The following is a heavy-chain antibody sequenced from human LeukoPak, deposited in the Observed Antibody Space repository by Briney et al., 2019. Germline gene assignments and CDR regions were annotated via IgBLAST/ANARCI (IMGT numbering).Heavy chain of an antibody. CDR3: ARTPVGFIDY. CDR1: GDSISGSSYY. D-gene: IGHD2-2*01. Sequence: SETLSLTCTVSGDSISGSSYYWCWIRQPPGKGLEWIGSIHYSGSTQYNPSLKSRLTTSIDTSKNHFSLKLTSVSAADTAVYYCARTPVGFIDYWGQGTLVTVSS. CDR2: IHYSGST. V-gene: IGHV4-39*02. J-gene: IGHJ4*02.